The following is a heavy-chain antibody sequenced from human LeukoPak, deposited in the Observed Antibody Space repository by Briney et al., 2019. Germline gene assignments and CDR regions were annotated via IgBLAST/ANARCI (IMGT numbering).Heavy chain of an antibody. CDR2: IKQDGSEK. Sequence: PGGSLRLSCAASGFTFSSYWMSWVRQAPGKGLEWVANIKQDGSEKYYVDSVKGRFTISRDNAKNSLYLQMNSLRAEDTAVYYCARVASRLRYFDWFFADAGGFDYWGQGTLVTVSS. V-gene: IGHV3-7*01. J-gene: IGHJ4*02. CDR1: GFTFSSYW. CDR3: ARVASRLRYFDWFFADAGGFDY. D-gene: IGHD3-9*01.